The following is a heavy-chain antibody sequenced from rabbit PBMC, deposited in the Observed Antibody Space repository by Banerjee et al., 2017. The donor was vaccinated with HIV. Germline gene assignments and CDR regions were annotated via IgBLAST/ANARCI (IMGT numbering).Heavy chain of an antibody. CDR2: IYPDYGST. CDR3: ARDNL. Sequence: QEQLVESGGGLVTLGGSLKLSCKASGIDFSSYGISWVRQAPGKGLEWIACIYPDYGSTDYASWVNGRFTISLDNAQNTVSLKMTSLTAADTATYFCARDNLWGPGTLVTVS. V-gene: IGHV1S47*01. CDR1: GIDFSSYG. J-gene: IGHJ4*01.